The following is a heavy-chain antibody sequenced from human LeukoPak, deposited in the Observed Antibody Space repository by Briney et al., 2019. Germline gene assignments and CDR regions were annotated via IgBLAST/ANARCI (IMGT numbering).Heavy chain of an antibody. CDR3: ARRLILGYCSGGSCYSAPFDY. CDR1: GGSISSGSYY. D-gene: IGHD2-15*01. Sequence: SETLSLTCTVSGGSISSGSYYWGWIRQPPGKGLEWIGSFYYSGNTYYNPSLKSRVTISVDTSKNQFSLNLSSVTAADTAVYYCARRLILGYCSGGSCYSAPFDYWGQGTLVTVSS. J-gene: IGHJ4*02. V-gene: IGHV4-39*01. CDR2: FYYSGNT.